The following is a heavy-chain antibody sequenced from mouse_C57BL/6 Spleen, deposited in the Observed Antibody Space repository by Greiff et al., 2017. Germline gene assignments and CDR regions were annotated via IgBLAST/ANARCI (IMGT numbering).Heavy chain of an antibody. Sequence: VQLKESGPELVKPGASVKIPCKASGYTFTDYNMDWVKQSHGKSLEWIGDINPNNGGTIYNQKFKGKATLTVDKSSSTAYMELRSLTSEDTAVYYCARNPYYYGSSLGYYFDYWGQGTTLTVSS. D-gene: IGHD1-1*01. CDR2: INPNNGGT. CDR3: ARNPYYYGSSLGYYFDY. CDR1: GYTFTDYN. J-gene: IGHJ2*01. V-gene: IGHV1-18*01.